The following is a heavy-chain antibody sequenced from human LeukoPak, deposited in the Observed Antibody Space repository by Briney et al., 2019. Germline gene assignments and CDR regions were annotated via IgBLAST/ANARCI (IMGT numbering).Heavy chain of an antibody. Sequence: GGLLRLSCEASGFSYNTSDTPWVRPAPRKGLERVAAILSDGGGDRYPDSVSGRFTISRDNSKNTLYLQMNSLRGEDTAVYYCAKTVGANKNHFGYWDRGTRDTVPS. CDR2: ILSDGGGD. V-gene: IGHV3-30*18. CDR1: GFSYNTSD. D-gene: IGHD1-26*01. J-gene: IGHJ4*02. CDR3: AKTVGANKNHFGY.